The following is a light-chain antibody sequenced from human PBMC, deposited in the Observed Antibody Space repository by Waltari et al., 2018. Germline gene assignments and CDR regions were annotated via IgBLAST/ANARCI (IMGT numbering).Light chain of an antibody. Sequence: EIVLTQSPGTLSLSPGDRATIPFRASQSVSRTLAWYQQKPGKAPRLLIYDASSRATGIPDRFSGSGSGTDFSLTISRLEPEDFAVYYCQKYGTLPATFGQGTKVEIK. CDR2: DAS. J-gene: IGKJ1*01. V-gene: IGKV3-20*01. CDR3: QKYGTLPAT. CDR1: QSVSRT.